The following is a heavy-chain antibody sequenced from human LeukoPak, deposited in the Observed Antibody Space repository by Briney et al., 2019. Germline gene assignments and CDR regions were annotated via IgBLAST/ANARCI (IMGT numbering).Heavy chain of an antibody. CDR1: GYTFTSYY. CDR2: INPSGGST. V-gene: IGHV1-46*01. CDR3: ARDLDDSSGCSPLFDY. D-gene: IGHD3-22*01. Sequence: ASVKVSCKASGYTFTSYYMHWVRQAPGQGLEWMGIINPSGGSTSYAQKFQGRVTMTRDTSTSTVYMELSSLRSEDTAVYYCARDLDDSSGCSPLFDYWGQGTLVTVSS. J-gene: IGHJ4*02.